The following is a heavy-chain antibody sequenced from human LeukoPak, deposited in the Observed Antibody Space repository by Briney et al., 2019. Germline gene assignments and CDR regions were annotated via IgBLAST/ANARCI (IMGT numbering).Heavy chain of an antibody. CDR2: IYSGGST. D-gene: IGHD4-17*01. V-gene: IGHV3-53*01. Sequence: PGGSLRLSCAASGFTVSSNYMSWVRQAPGKGLEWVSVIYSGGSTYYADSVKGRFTISRDNSKNTLYLQMNSLRAEDTAVYYCAREDYGDYVGAFDIWGQGTMVTVSS. CDR3: AREDYGDYVGAFDI. CDR1: GFTVSSNY. J-gene: IGHJ3*02.